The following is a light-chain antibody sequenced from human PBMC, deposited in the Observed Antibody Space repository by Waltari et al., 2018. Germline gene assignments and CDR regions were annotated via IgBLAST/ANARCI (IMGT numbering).Light chain of an antibody. CDR3: QKYGSLPAT. CDR1: QSISRF. J-gene: IGKJ1*01. V-gene: IGKV3-20*01. CDR2: DAS. Sequence: EIMLTQSPGTLSLSPGERATLSCRASQSISRFLAWYQQKPGQAPRLLIYDASSRATGIPDRFSGSGSGTDFSLTISRLEPEDIAVYYCQKYGSLPATLGQGTKVEIK.